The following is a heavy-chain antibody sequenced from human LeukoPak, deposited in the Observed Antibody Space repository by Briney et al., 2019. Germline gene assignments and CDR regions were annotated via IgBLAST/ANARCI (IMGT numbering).Heavy chain of an antibody. J-gene: IGHJ5*01. CDR1: GDSVSSKNGA. CDR2: TYYRSKWYD. V-gene: IGHV6-1*01. Sequence: SQTLSLTCAISGDSVSSKNGAWNWIRQSPSGGLEWLGRTYYRSKWYDEYADSVKGRVTISPDTSKNQFSLHVYSVTPEDTAVNYCARGLGNSGWDTFDFWGQGTLVTGS. CDR3: ARGLGNSGWDTFDF. D-gene: IGHD6-19*01.